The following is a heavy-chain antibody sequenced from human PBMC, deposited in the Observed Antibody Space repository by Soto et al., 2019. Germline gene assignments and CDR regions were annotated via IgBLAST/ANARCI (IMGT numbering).Heavy chain of an antibody. Sequence: PGGSLRLSCAAPGFTFSNAWMSWVRQAPGKGLEWVGRIKSKTDGGPTDYAAPVKGRFTISRDDSKNKLYLQMNSLKAEDTAVYYCTTDSLMITFGGVIVPADAFDIWGQGTMVTV. CDR2: IKSKTDGGPT. J-gene: IGHJ3*02. CDR3: TTDSLMITFGGVIVPADAFDI. CDR1: GFTFSNAW. V-gene: IGHV3-15*01. D-gene: IGHD3-16*02.